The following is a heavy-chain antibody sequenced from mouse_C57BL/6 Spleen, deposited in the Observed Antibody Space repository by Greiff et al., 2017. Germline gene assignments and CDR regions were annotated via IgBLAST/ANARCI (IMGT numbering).Heavy chain of an antibody. CDR3: ARLITTVVEGGYYFDY. CDR2: ISSGGSYT. CDR1: GFTFSSYG. J-gene: IGHJ2*01. D-gene: IGHD1-1*01. Sequence: EVMLVESGGDLVKPGGSLKLSCAASGFTFSSYGMSWVRQTPDKRLEWVATISSGGSYTYYPDSVKGRFTISRDNAKNTLYLQMSSLKSEDTAMYDCARLITTVVEGGYYFDYWGQGTTLTVSS. V-gene: IGHV5-6*01.